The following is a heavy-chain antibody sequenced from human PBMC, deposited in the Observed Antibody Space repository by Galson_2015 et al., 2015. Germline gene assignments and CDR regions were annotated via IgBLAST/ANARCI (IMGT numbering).Heavy chain of an antibody. Sequence: LRLSCAASGFTFSSYWLSWVRQAPGKGLEWVAKIKQDGSEKYYVDSVKGRFTISRDNAKNSLYLQMNSLRAEDTAVYYCARGQYNIAYWGQGTLVTVSS. CDR3: ARGQYNIAY. CDR2: IKQDGSEK. V-gene: IGHV3-7*01. D-gene: IGHD5-24*01. J-gene: IGHJ4*02. CDR1: GFTFSSYW.